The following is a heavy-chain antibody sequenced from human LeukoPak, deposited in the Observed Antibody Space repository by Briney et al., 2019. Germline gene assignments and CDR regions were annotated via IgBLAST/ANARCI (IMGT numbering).Heavy chain of an antibody. Sequence: PSETLSLTCAVYGGSFSGYYWSWIRQPPGQGLEWIGEINHSGSTNYNPSLKSRVTISVDTSKNQFSLKLSSVAAADTAVYCCARGRQQQLVRGVNWFDPWGQGTLVTVSS. CDR2: INHSGST. CDR3: ARGRQQQLVRGVNWFDP. V-gene: IGHV4-34*01. J-gene: IGHJ5*02. CDR1: GGSFSGYY. D-gene: IGHD6-13*01.